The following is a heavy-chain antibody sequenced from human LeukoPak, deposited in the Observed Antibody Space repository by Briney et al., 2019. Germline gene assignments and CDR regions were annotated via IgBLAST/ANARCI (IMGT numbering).Heavy chain of an antibody. J-gene: IGHJ4*02. D-gene: IGHD5-18*01. V-gene: IGHV4-30-4*01. CDR3: AREARLEGYSYDLKSGPFDY. CDR1: GGSISSYY. CDR2: IYYSGST. Sequence: TSETLSLTCTVSGGSISSYYWSWIRQPPGKGLEWIGYIYYSGSTYYNPSLKSRVTISVDTSKNQFSLKLSSVTAADTAVYYCAREARLEGYSYDLKSGPFDYWGQGTLVTVSS.